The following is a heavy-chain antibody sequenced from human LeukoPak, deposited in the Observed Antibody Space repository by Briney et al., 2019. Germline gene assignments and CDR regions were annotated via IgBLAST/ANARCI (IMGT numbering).Heavy chain of an antibody. D-gene: IGHD6-13*01. CDR1: GYTFTGYY. CDR3: ARDSAAARPFDY. V-gene: IGHV1-2*02. CDR2: INPNSGGT. J-gene: IGHJ4*02. Sequence: ASVKVSCKASGYTFTGYYMHWVRQAPGQGLEWMGWINPNSGGTNYAQKFQGRVTMTRDTSISTAYMELSRLRSDDTAVYYCARDSAAARPFDYWGQGTLVTVSS.